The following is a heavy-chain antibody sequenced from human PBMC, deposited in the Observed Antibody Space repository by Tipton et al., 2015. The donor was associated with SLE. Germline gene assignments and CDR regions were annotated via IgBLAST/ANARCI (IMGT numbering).Heavy chain of an antibody. Sequence: SLRLSCVASGFTCSHYWMSWVRQAPGRGLEWVANIKEDGSEKYYLDSVKGRFTISRDNSKSMLYLQMNSLRAEDTAVYYCAKTASLSWGYFDYWGQGTLLTVSS. CDR3: AKTASLSWGYFDY. CDR2: IKEDGSEK. CDR1: GFTCSHYW. J-gene: IGHJ4*02. D-gene: IGHD3-16*01. V-gene: IGHV3-7*01.